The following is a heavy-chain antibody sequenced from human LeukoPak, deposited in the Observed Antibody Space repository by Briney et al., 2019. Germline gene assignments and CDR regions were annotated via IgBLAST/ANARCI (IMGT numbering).Heavy chain of an antibody. J-gene: IGHJ3*02. D-gene: IGHD6-13*01. CDR2: IYNSGST. V-gene: IGHV4-4*07. CDR3: ARVIAAAGPRNDAFDI. Sequence: SETLSLTCTVPGGSISSYYWSWIRQPAGKGLEWIGRIYNSGSTNYNPSLKSRVTISVDTSKNQFSLKLSSVTAADTAVYYCARVIAAAGPRNDAFDIWGQGTMVTVSS. CDR1: GGSISSYY.